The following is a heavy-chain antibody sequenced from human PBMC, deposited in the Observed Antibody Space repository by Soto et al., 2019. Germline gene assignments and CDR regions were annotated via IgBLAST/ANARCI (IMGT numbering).Heavy chain of an antibody. CDR1: GGSISSGGYY. V-gene: IGHV4-31*03. CDR2: VYYSGST. CDR3: AREVTVITFGGVIDLNWFDP. Sequence: SDTLSLTCTVSGGSISSGGYYWSWIGQHQGQDLKWIGYVYYSGSTYYNPSLKRRVTISVDTSKNQFSLKLSSVTAADTAVYYCAREVTVITFGGVIDLNWFDPWGQGTLVTVSS. J-gene: IGHJ5*02. D-gene: IGHD3-16*02.